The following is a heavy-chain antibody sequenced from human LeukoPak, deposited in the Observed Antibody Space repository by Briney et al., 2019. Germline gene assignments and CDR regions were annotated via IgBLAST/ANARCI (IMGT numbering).Heavy chain of an antibody. CDR1: GVSISGHH. V-gene: IGHV4-59*11. CDR3: ARDSAARSDL. CDR2: IYYNGGT. D-gene: IGHD2-15*01. J-gene: IGHJ2*01. Sequence: AAVTLSLTCTDSGVSISGHHWSWIRQPPEKELEWIGYIYYNGGTSYNPSLKSRVTISVDTSKNQFSLHLNAVTAADTAVYYCARDSAARSDLWGRGTLVTVSS.